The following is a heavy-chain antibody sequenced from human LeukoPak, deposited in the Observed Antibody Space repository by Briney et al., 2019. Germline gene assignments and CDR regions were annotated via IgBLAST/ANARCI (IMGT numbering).Heavy chain of an antibody. Sequence: KPSETLSLTCAVFGGSFSGQYWSWIRQPPGKGLEWIGEINHRGSTNYNPSLKSRVTISVDKSKNQFSPKLSSVTAADTAVYYCARDLAGPKGGYWGQGTLVTVSS. CDR3: ARDLAGPKGGY. V-gene: IGHV4-34*01. CDR2: INHRGST. CDR1: GGSFSGQY. D-gene: IGHD2-15*01. J-gene: IGHJ4*02.